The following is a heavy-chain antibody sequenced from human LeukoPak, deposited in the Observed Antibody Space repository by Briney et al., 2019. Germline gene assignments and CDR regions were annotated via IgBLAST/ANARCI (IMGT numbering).Heavy chain of an antibody. Sequence: GGSLRLSCKASGYTFTNYGISWVRQAPGQGLEWMGIINPSGGSTSYAQKFQGRVTMTRDMSTSTVYMELSSLRSEDTAVYYCAREGPIRYYDSSGYSPDYWGQGTLVTVSS. J-gene: IGHJ4*02. CDR3: AREGPIRYYDSSGYSPDY. CDR2: INPSGGST. CDR1: GYTFTNYG. D-gene: IGHD3-22*01. V-gene: IGHV1-46*01.